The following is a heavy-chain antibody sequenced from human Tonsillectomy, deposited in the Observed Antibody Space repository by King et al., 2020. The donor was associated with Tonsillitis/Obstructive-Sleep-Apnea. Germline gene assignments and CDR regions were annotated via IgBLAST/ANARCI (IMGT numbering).Heavy chain of an antibody. V-gene: IGHV4-59*08. CDR1: GGSISSYY. CDR3: ARHYVVVTARDAFDI. J-gene: IGHJ3*02. Sequence: QLQESGPGLVKPSETLSLTCTVSGGSISSYYWSWIRQPPGKGLEWIGYIYYSGSTNYNPSLKSRVTISVDTSKNQFSLKLSSVTAADTAVYYCARHYVVVTARDAFDIWGQGTMVTVSS. D-gene: IGHD2-21*02. CDR2: IYYSGST.